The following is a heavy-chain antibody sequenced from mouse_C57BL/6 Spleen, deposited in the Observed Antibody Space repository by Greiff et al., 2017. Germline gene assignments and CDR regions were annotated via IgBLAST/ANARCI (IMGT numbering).Heavy chain of an antibody. D-gene: IGHD2-1*01. V-gene: IGHV1-52*01. Sequence: QVQLKQPGAELVRPGSSVKLSCKASGYTFTSYWMHWVKQRPIQGLEWIGNIDPSDSETHYNQKFKDKATLTVDKSSSTAYMQLSSLTSEDSAVYYCAREGNYPFDYWGQGTTLTVSS. J-gene: IGHJ2*01. CDR3: AREGNYPFDY. CDR2: IDPSDSET. CDR1: GYTFTSYW.